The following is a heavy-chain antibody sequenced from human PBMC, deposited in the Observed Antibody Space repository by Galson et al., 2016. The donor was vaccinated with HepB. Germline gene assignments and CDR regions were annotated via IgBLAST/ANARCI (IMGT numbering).Heavy chain of an antibody. CDR3: ARDQKYSGTYFYYAMDV. Sequence: SLRLSCAVPGFIFSQFAVHWVRQVPGKGLEWVAVISYDGTRQYYTDSVKGRFTVSRDDSTTSVYLQMTTLRPENTAVYYCARDQKYSGTYFYYAMDVWGKGATVTVSS. J-gene: IGHJ6*04. CDR2: ISYDGTRQ. D-gene: IGHD5-12*01. V-gene: IGHV3-30*04. CDR1: GFIFSQFA.